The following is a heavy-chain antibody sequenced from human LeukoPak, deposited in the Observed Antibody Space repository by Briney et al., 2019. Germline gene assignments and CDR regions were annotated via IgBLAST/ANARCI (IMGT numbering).Heavy chain of an antibody. Sequence: XASXYTFTSYDINWVRQATGQGLEWMGWMNANSGNTGYAQKFQGRVTITRNTSKSKDYMELRRLRYEDRAVYYCARLSIAVAGSFDYWGQGTLVTVSS. D-gene: IGHD6-19*01. CDR1: XYTFTSYD. J-gene: IGHJ4*02. CDR3: ARLSIAVAGSFDY. CDR2: MNANSGNT. V-gene: IGHV1-8*01.